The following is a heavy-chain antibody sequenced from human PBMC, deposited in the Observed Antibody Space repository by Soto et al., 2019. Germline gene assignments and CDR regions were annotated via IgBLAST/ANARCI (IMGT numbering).Heavy chain of an antibody. Sequence: QVQLQESGPGLVKPSETLSLTCTVSGGSISSYYWNWIRQTPGKGLEWVGYIYNSGRTHYNPTLRSRVTISGDTSRNQFSLKLTSVTAADTAVYYCASLRGDFSSGYLVLFDYWGQGTLVTVSS. CDR1: GGSISSYY. V-gene: IGHV4-59*01. CDR3: ASLRGDFSSGYLVLFDY. CDR2: IYNSGRT. J-gene: IGHJ4*02. D-gene: IGHD3-3*01.